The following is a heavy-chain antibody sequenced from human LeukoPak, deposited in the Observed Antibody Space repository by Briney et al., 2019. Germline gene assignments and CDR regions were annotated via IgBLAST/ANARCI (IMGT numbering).Heavy chain of an antibody. V-gene: IGHV3-49*02. J-gene: IGHJ4*02. CDR3: TTGGYYDSSGHPYFDY. Sequence: SVRGRFTISRDDSKSIAYLQMNSLKTEDTAVYYCTTGGYYDSSGHPYFDYWGQGTLVTVSS. D-gene: IGHD3-22*01.